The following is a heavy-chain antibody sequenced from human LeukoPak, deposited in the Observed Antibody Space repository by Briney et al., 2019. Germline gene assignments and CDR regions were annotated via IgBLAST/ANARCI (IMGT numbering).Heavy chain of an antibody. CDR1: GFTFSSYR. D-gene: IGHD3-16*01. V-gene: IGHV3-21*05. Sequence: PGGSLRLSCAASGFTFSSYRMNWVRQAPGKGLEWVSYISNSSSYIYYADSVKGRFTISRDNAKNSLYLQMNSLRAEDTAVYYCARFEDYDYTPDTDYWGQGTLVTVSS. CDR2: ISNSSSYI. CDR3: ARFEDYDYTPDTDY. J-gene: IGHJ4*02.